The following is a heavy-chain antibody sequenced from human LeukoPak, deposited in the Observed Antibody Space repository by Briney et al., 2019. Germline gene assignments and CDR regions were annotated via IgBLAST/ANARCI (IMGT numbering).Heavy chain of an antibody. CDR3: ARESITMVRGVIRT. CDR1: GGSSSSSSYY. D-gene: IGHD3-10*01. CDR2: IYYSGST. Sequence: PSETLSLTCTVSGGSSSSSSYYWGWIRQPPGKGLEWIGSIYYSGSTYYNPSLKSRVTISVDTSKNQFSLKLSSVTAADTAVYYCARESITMVRGVIRTWGQGTLATVSS. J-gene: IGHJ5*02. V-gene: IGHV4-39*07.